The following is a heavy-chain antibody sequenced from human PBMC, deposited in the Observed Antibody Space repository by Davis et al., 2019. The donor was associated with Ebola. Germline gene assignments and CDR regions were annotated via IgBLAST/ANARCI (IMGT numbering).Heavy chain of an antibody. Sequence: GESLKISCAASGFTFSSYAMHWVRQAPGKGLEWVAVISYDGNNKYYADSVKSRFTISRDNSTNTLYLQMNSLRAEDTAVYYCARMLRGSSWYGFDYWGQGTLVTVSS. CDR1: GFTFSSYA. CDR3: ARMLRGSSWYGFDY. CDR2: ISYDGNNK. D-gene: IGHD6-13*01. V-gene: IGHV3-30-3*01. J-gene: IGHJ4*02.